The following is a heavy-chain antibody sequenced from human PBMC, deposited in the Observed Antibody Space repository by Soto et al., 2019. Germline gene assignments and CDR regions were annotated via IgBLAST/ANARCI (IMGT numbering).Heavy chain of an antibody. Sequence: GESLKISCKGSGYSFTNYWFGWVRQMPGKGLEWMGIIYPGDSDTTYGPSFQGQVTISADKSISTAYLQWSSLKASDTAMYYCARPDTAMVTTWGQGTLVTVSS. CDR2: IYPGDSDT. CDR1: GYSFTNYW. V-gene: IGHV5-51*01. CDR3: ARPDTAMVTT. J-gene: IGHJ5*02. D-gene: IGHD5-18*01.